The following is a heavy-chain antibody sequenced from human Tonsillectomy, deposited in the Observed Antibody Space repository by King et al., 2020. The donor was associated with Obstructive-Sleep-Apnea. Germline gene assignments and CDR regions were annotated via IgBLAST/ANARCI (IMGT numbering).Heavy chain of an antibody. J-gene: IGHJ4*02. CDR3: AKSLYCSSTSCYELDY. Sequence: VQLVESGGGLVQPGGSLRLSCAASGFTFSSYAMSWVRQAPGKGLEWVSAISGSGGSTYYADSVKGRFTISRDNSKNTLYLQMNSLRAEDTAVYYCAKSLYCSSTSCYELDYWGQGTLVTVSS. D-gene: IGHD2-2*01. CDR1: GFTFSSYA. CDR2: ISGSGGST. V-gene: IGHV3-23*04.